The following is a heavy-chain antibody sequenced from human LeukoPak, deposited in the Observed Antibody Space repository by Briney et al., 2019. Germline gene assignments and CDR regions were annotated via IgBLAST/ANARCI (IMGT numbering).Heavy chain of an antibody. Sequence: QPGGSLRLSCAASGFTFSSYGMHWVRQAPGKGLEWVAFIRYDGSNKYYADSVKGRFTFSRDNSKNTLYMQMNSLRAEDTAVYYCAKDLYSGNSGYFQYWGQGTLVTVSS. V-gene: IGHV3-30*02. CDR1: GFTFSSYG. J-gene: IGHJ1*01. CDR3: AKDLYSGNSGYFQY. D-gene: IGHD4-23*01. CDR2: IRYDGSNK.